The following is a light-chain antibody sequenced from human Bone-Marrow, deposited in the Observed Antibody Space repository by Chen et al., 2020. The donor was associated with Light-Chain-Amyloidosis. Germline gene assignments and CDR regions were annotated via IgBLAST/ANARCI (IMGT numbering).Light chain of an antibody. CDR1: NIGSTS. CDR2: DDS. CDR3: QVWDRSSDRPV. V-gene: IGLV3-21*02. J-gene: IGLJ3*02. Sequence: SYVLTQPSSVSVAPGQPATIPCGGYNIGSTSVHWYQQTPGQAPLLVVYDDSDRPSGIPERLSGSNSGNTATLTISRVEAGDEADYYCQVWDRSSDRPVFGGGTKLTVL.